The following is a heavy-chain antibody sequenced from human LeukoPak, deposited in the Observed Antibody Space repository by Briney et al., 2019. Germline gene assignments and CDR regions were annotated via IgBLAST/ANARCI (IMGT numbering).Heavy chain of an antibody. CDR1: GGSISNYY. Sequence: SETPSLTCSVSGGSISNYYWSRIRQPPGKGLEWIGYVYISGSTNYNPSLRSRVTIALDTSKRQFSLKLSSVTAADTALYYCARIPLGYSGAYYFDSWGQGTLVTVSS. CDR2: VYISGST. V-gene: IGHV4-4*09. D-gene: IGHD5-12*01. CDR3: ARIPLGYSGAYYFDS. J-gene: IGHJ4*02.